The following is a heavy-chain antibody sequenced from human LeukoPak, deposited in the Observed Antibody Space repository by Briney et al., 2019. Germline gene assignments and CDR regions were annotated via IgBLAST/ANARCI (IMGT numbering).Heavy chain of an antibody. Sequence: PSETLSLTCTVSGYSISSGYYGCWIPQPPGRGLEWIGSIYHSRSTYYNPSLKSRVTISVDTSNNHFFLKLSSVTAADTAVYYCARQDVDKALYYMDVWGKGTTVTISS. CDR2: IYHSRST. J-gene: IGHJ6*03. V-gene: IGHV4-38-2*02. CDR1: GYSISSGYY. D-gene: IGHD5-18*01. CDR3: ARQDVDKALYYMDV.